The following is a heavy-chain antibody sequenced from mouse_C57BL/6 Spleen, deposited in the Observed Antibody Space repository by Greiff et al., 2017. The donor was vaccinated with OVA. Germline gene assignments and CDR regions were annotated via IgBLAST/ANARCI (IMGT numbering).Heavy chain of an antibody. CDR2: ISYDGSN. V-gene: IGHV3-6*01. CDR1: GYSITSGYY. Sequence: EVKLVESGPGLVKPSQSLSLTCSVTGYSITSGYYWNWIRQFPGNKLEWMGYISYDGSNNYNPSLKNRISITRDTSKNQFFLKLNSVTTEDTATYYCAIYYSNYGGYAMDYWGQGTSVTVSS. J-gene: IGHJ4*01. CDR3: AIYYSNYGGYAMDY. D-gene: IGHD2-5*01.